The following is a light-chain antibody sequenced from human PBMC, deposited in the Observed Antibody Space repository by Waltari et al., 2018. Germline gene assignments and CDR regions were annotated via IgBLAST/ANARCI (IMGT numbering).Light chain of an antibody. Sequence: EIVMTQSPATLSVSPGEGATLSCSATASVNSNAAWYQHKPGQSPRLLIFGASRRASGIPARFSGSGSGTEFTLTISSLQSEDFALYYCQQYHDWPPYTFGQGTKLEIK. V-gene: IGKV3-15*01. CDR2: GAS. CDR3: QQYHDWPPYT. J-gene: IGKJ2*01. CDR1: ASVNSN.